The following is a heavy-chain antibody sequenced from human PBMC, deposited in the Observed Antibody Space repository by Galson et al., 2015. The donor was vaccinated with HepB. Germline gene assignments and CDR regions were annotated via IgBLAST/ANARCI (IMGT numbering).Heavy chain of an antibody. CDR1: GFTFSSYD. D-gene: IGHD6-19*01. CDR3: AKAYSSGWNHFDS. CDR2: ISGGGGST. V-gene: IGHV3-23*01. J-gene: IGHJ4*02. Sequence: SLRLSCAASGFTFSSYDMIWVRQAPGKGLEWVSAISGGGGSTRNADSVKGRFTISRDNSKNTLYLQMNSLRAEDTAVYYCAKAYSSGWNHFDSWGQGTLVTVPS.